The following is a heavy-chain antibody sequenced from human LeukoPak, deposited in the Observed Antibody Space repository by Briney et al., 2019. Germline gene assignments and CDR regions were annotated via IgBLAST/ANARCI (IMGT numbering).Heavy chain of an antibody. V-gene: IGHV3-23*01. J-gene: IGHJ4*02. CDR1: GFTFSSYA. CDR2: ISASGGST. Sequence: GGSLRLSCAASGFTFSSYAMSWVRQAPGKGLEWVSLISASGGSTYYADSMQGRFTVSRDNTRNSVYLQVDSLRAEDTAVYYCARIGYSSSSFDYWGQGTLVTVSS. CDR3: ARIGYSSSSFDY. D-gene: IGHD6-13*01.